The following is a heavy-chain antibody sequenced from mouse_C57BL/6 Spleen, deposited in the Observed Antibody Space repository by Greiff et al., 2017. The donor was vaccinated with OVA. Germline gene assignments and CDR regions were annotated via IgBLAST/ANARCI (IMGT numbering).Heavy chain of an antibody. D-gene: IGHD2-2*01. CDR1: GYTFTSYW. Sequence: QVQLQQPGAELVKPGASVKLSCKASGYTFTSYWMQWVKQRPGQGLEWIGEIDPSDSYTNYNQKFKGKATLTVDTSSSTAYMQLSSLTSEDSAVYYCARRNGYGGVDYWGQGTTLTVSS. V-gene: IGHV1-50*01. CDR3: ARRNGYGGVDY. J-gene: IGHJ2*01. CDR2: IDPSDSYT.